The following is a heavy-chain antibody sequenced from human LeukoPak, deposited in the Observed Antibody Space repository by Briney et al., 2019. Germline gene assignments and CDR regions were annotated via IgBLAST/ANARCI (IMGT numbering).Heavy chain of an antibody. V-gene: IGHV3-48*04. D-gene: IGHD3-10*01. CDR3: ARESRQNSYLSFDY. CDR1: GFTFSSYS. CDR2: ISSSSTI. Sequence: GGSLRLSRAASGFTFSSYSMNWVRQAPGKGLESVSYISSSSTIYYTDSVKGRFTISRDNAKNSLYLQMNSLRAEDTAVYYCARESRQNSYLSFDYWGQGTLVTVSS. J-gene: IGHJ4*02.